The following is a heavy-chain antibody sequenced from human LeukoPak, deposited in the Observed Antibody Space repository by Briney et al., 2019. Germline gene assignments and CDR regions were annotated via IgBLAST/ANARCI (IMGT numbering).Heavy chain of an antibody. CDR2: INYSGST. CDR1: GGSISSSNYY. V-gene: IGHV4-39*07. Sequence: PSETLSLTCTVSGGSISSSNYYWGWIRQPPGKGLEWIASINYSGSTYYNPSLKSRVTISVDTSKNQFSLKLRSVTAADTAVYYCARGRQDVNMILVVMAGVSSYLDVWSKGTTVTVS. CDR3: ARGRQDVNMILVVMAGVSSYLDV. D-gene: IGHD3-22*01. J-gene: IGHJ6*03.